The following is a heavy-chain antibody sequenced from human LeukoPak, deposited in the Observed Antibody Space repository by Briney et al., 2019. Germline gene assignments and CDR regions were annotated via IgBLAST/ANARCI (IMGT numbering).Heavy chain of an antibody. D-gene: IGHD3-3*01. CDR2: IIPIFGTA. J-gene: IGHJ3*02. CDR1: GYAFTSYA. Sequence: SVKVSCKASGYAFTSYAMNWVRQAPGQGLEWMGGIIPIFGTANYAQKFQGRVTITADKSTSTAYMELSSLRSEDTAVYYCARAELRFLEWPTGADAFDIWGQGTMVTVSS. CDR3: ARAELRFLEWPTGADAFDI. V-gene: IGHV1-69*06.